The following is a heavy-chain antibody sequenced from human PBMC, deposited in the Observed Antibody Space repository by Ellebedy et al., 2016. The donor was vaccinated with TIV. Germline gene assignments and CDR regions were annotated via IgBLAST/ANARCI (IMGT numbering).Heavy chain of an antibody. J-gene: IGHJ5*02. Sequence: ASVKVSXXASGYTFTGYYMHWVRQAPGQGLEWMGWINPNSGGTNYAQKFQGRATMTRDTSISTAYMELSRLRSDDTAVYYCAREAITGTTSSASWFDPWGQGTLVTVSS. CDR1: GYTFTGYY. V-gene: IGHV1-2*02. CDR3: AREAITGTTSSASWFDP. D-gene: IGHD1-7*01. CDR2: INPNSGGT.